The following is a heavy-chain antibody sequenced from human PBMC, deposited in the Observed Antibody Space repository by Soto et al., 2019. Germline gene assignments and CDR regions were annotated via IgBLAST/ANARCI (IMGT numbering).Heavy chain of an antibody. Sequence: QVQLVESGGGVVQPGRSLRLSCAASGFTFSSYGMHWVRQAPGKGLEWVAVISYDGSNKYYADSVKGRFTISRDNSKNTLYLQMNSLRAEDTAVYYCAKDLMVYSNNWFDPWGQGTLVTVSS. CDR2: ISYDGSNK. CDR3: AKDLMVYSNNWFDP. CDR1: GFTFSSYG. J-gene: IGHJ5*02. D-gene: IGHD2-8*01. V-gene: IGHV3-30*18.